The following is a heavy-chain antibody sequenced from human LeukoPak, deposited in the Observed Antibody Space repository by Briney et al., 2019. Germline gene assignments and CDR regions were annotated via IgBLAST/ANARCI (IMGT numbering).Heavy chain of an antibody. CDR3: TRQAPDWIQQVNPLDY. Sequence: QAGGSLRLSCAASGFTFSGSAMHWVRQASGKGLEWVGRIRSKANSYATAYAASVKGRFTISRDDSKNTAYLQMNSLKTEDTAVYYCTRQAPDWIQQVNPLDYWGQGTLVTVSS. J-gene: IGHJ4*02. CDR2: IRSKANSYAT. V-gene: IGHV3-73*01. CDR1: GFTFSGSA. D-gene: IGHD5-18*01.